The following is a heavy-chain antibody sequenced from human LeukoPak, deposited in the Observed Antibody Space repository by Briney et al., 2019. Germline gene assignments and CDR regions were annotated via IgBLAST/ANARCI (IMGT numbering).Heavy chain of an antibody. CDR1: GYSFTSYW. V-gene: IGHV5-51*01. CDR3: ASTLRFLEWLSFDY. Sequence: GESLKISCKGSGYSFTSYWIGWVRQMPGKGLEWMGIIYPGYSDTSYSPSFQGQVTISADKSISTAYLQWSSLKASDTAMYYCASTLRFLEWLSFDYWGQGTLVTVSS. CDR2: IYPGYSDT. D-gene: IGHD3-3*01. J-gene: IGHJ4*02.